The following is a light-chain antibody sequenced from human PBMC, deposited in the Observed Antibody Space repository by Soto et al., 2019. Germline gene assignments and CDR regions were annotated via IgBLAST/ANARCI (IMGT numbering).Light chain of an antibody. Sequence: QSALTQPPSASGSPGQTVTIYCTGTSSDIGGYNSVSWYQQHPGKAPKLMIYEVNKRPLGVPERFSGSKSGNTASLTVSGLQADDECDYYCSSSAGTNSFVLFGGGTKLTVL. V-gene: IGLV2-8*01. J-gene: IGLJ3*02. CDR3: SSSAGTNSFVL. CDR1: SSDIGGYNS. CDR2: EVN.